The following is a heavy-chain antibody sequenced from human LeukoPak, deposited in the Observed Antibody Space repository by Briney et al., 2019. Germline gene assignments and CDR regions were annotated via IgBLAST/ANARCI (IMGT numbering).Heavy chain of an antibody. J-gene: IGHJ2*01. CDR1: GGSISSYY. D-gene: IGHD2-21*02. Sequence: SETLSLTCTVSGGSISSYYRSWIRQPPGKGLEWIGYIYYSGSTNYNPSLKSRVTISVDTSKNQFSLKLSSVTAADTAVYYCARDFGYCGGDCYPPGNFDLWGRGTLVTVSS. V-gene: IGHV4-59*01. CDR3: ARDFGYCGGDCYPPGNFDL. CDR2: IYYSGST.